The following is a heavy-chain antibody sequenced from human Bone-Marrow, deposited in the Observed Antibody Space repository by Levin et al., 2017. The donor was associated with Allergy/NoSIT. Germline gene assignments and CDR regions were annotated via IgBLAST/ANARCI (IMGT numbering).Heavy chain of an antibody. J-gene: IGHJ4*02. CDR1: GFTFSSYA. CDR2: ISYDGSNK. V-gene: IGHV3-30-3*01. CDR3: RSLYSSSSPAEPFFDY. D-gene: IGHD6-6*01. Sequence: GGSLRLSCAASGFTFSSYAMHWVRQAPGKGLEWVAVISYDGSNKYYADSVKGRFTISRDNSKNTLYLQMNSLRAEDTAVYYCRSLYSSSSPAEPFFDYWGQGTLVTVSS.